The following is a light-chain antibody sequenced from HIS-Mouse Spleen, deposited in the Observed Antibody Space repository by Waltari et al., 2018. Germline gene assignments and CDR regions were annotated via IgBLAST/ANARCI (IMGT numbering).Light chain of an antibody. V-gene: IGLV2-8*01. CDR2: EVS. CDR3: SSYAGSNNLGV. J-gene: IGLJ2*01. CDR1: ISDVGGYNY. Sequence: QSALTQPPSASGSPGQSVTISCTGTISDVGGYNYVSWYQQHPGKAPKLMIYEVSKRPSGVPGRFSGSKSGTTASLTVSGLQAEDEADYYCSSYAGSNNLGVFGGGTKLTVL.